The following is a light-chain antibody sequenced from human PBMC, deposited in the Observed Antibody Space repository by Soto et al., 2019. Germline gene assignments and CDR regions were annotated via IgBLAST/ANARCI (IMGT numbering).Light chain of an antibody. CDR2: GAS. J-gene: IGKJ1*01. Sequence: EIVLTQSPGTLSLSPGERATLSCRASQSVSSSYLAWYQQKPGQAPRLLIYGASSSATGIPDRFSGSGSGTDFTLTIIRLEPEDFAVSYCQQYGSSRTFGQGTKVEIK. CDR3: QQYGSSRT. V-gene: IGKV3-20*01. CDR1: QSVSSSY.